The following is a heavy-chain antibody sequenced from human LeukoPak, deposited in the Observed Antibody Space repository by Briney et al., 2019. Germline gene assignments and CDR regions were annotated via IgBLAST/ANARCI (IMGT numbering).Heavy chain of an antibody. CDR2: IYHSGST. J-gene: IGHJ4*02. CDR3: ARTRGYSYGFDY. V-gene: IGHV4-4*02. CDR1: GDSISTNNW. D-gene: IGHD5-18*01. Sequence: SETLSLTCGVSGDSISTNNWWTWVRPPPGKGLEWIGQIYHSGSTNYNPSLKSRVTISVDKSKNHFSLDLSSVTAADTAVYYCARTRGYSYGFDYWGQGTLVTVSS.